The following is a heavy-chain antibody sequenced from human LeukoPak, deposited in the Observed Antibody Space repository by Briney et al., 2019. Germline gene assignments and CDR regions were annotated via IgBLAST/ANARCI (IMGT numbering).Heavy chain of an antibody. CDR2: ISANSGKT. V-gene: IGHV1-18*01. CDR3: ARDKNYRFDY. J-gene: IGHJ4*02. Sequence: GASVKVSCKASGYTFTDNGISWVRQAPGEGLEWMGWISANSGKTNYAQRFQGRVTMTRETSSSTVYMELRSLRSDDTDVYFCARDKNYRFDYWGQGTLVSVTS. D-gene: IGHD3-16*02. CDR1: GYTFTDNG.